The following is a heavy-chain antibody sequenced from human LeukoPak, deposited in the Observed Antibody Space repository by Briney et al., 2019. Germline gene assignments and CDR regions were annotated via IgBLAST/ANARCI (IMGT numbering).Heavy chain of an antibody. Sequence: SETLSLTCTVSGGSINSFYWSWVRQPPGKGLEWIGYIIYSGRTSYNPSLTSRVIMSVDTSKNQFSLRLTSVTAADTAVYYCAKDLPVTTYDAFDIWGQGTMVAVSS. D-gene: IGHD4-11*01. CDR1: GGSINSFY. CDR3: AKDLPVTTYDAFDI. V-gene: IGHV4-59*01. CDR2: IIYSGRT. J-gene: IGHJ3*02.